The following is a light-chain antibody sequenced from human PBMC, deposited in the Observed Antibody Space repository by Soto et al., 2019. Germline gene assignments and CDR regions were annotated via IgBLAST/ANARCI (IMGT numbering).Light chain of an antibody. V-gene: IGKV3-20*01. Sequence: EIVLTQSPGTLSLSPGERATLSCRASQSVSSSYLGWYQQKPGQAPRLLIYGASTRATGIPVNFSGSGSGTDFTLTISRLEPEDFAVYYCQHYGTSPGTFGQGTKVEIK. CDR2: GAS. CDR1: QSVSSSY. CDR3: QHYGTSPGT. J-gene: IGKJ1*01.